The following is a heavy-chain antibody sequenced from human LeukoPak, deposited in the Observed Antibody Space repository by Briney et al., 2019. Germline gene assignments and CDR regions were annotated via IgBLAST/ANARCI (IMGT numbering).Heavy chain of an antibody. CDR1: GGSISSYY. Sequence: SETLSLTCTVSGGSISSYYWNWIRQPPGRGLEWIGYLYSSGSTNYNPSLKSRCTISEDTARNHFSLKLNSVAAADTAVYYCARRVTKVTTDWYFDLWGRGTLVTVSS. V-gene: IGHV4-4*09. D-gene: IGHD4-17*01. CDR3: ARRVTKVTTDWYFDL. CDR2: LYSSGST. J-gene: IGHJ2*01.